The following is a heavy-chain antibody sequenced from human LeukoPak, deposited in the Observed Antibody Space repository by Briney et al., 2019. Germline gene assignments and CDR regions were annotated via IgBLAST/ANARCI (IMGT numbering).Heavy chain of an antibody. CDR2: INSDGSST. Sequence: GGSLRLSCAASGFTFSTYWMHWVRQVPGKGLVCVSRINSDGSSTIYADSVKGRFTISRDNDKNRLYLQMNSLTAETTAVFYCARDRTPLYSRSYYDWGQETLVTVSS. V-gene: IGHV3-74*01. J-gene: IGHJ4*02. D-gene: IGHD1-26*01. CDR1: GFTFSTYW. CDR3: ARDRTPLYSRSYYD.